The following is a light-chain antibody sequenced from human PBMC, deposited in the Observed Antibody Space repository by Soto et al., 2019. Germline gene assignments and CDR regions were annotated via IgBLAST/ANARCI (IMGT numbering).Light chain of an antibody. CDR1: SSDVGSYNL. V-gene: IGLV2-23*02. CDR2: EVS. Sequence: QSALTQPASVAGSPGQAITLSCTGTSSDVGSYNLVSWYQQHPGKAPKLMIYEVSKRPSGVYNRFSGSKSGNTASLTISGLQAEDEADYYCCSYAGSSTLDVFGTGTKLTVL. J-gene: IGLJ1*01. CDR3: CSYAGSSTLDV.